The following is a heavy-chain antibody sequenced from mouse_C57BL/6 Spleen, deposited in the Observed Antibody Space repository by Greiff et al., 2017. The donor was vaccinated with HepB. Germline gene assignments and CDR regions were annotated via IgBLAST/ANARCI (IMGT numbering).Heavy chain of an antibody. Sequence: QVQLQQPGAELVRPGSSVKLSCKASGYTFTSYWMHWVKQRPIQGLEWIGNIDPSDSETHYNQKFKDKATLTVDKSSSTAYMQLSSLTSEDSAVYYCARYGSSHWYCDVWGTGTTVTVSS. CDR3: ARYGSSHWYCDV. CDR1: GYTFTSYW. D-gene: IGHD1-1*01. CDR2: IDPSDSET. J-gene: IGHJ1*03. V-gene: IGHV1-52*01.